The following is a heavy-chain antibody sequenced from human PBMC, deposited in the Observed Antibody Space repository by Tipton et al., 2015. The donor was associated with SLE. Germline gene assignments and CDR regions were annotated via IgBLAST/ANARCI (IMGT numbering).Heavy chain of an antibody. CDR3: ARDTDFDY. V-gene: IGHV4-34*01. D-gene: IGHD2-8*02. CDR1: GGSFSGYY. CDR2: INHSGST. J-gene: IGHJ4*02. Sequence: TLSLTCAVYGGSFSGYYWSWTRQPPGKGLEWIGEINHSGSTNYNPSLKSRVTISVDTSKNQFSLKLSSVTAADTAVYYCARDTDFDYWGQGTLVTVSS.